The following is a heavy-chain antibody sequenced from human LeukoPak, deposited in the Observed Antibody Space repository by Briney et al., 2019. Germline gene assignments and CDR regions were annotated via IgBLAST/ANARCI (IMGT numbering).Heavy chain of an antibody. CDR3: ARLHPVNFGDY. CDR2: IYHSGST. Sequence: SETLSLTCAVSGGSISSSNWWSWVRQPPGKGLEWIGEIYHSGSTNYNPSLKSRVTISVDTSKNQFSLKLSSVTAADTAVYYCARLHPVNFGDYWGEGTLVTVSS. D-gene: IGHD4-11*01. V-gene: IGHV4-4*02. J-gene: IGHJ4*02. CDR1: GGSISSSNW.